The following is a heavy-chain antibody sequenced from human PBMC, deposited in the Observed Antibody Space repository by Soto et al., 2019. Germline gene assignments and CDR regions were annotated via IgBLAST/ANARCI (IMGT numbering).Heavy chain of an antibody. Sequence: EVQLVESGGGLVQPGRSLRLSCAASGFTFDDYAMHWVRQRPGRGLEWVSGITWNSDEIGYPDSVKGRFSISRDNAKKYLYLQMNSLRPDDTALYYCAASRGFDSSGYSGSYYGMDVWGQGTTVTVYS. J-gene: IGHJ6*02. V-gene: IGHV3-9*01. CDR3: AASRGFDSSGYSGSYYGMDV. CDR2: ITWNSDEI. CDR1: GFTFDDYA. D-gene: IGHD3-22*01.